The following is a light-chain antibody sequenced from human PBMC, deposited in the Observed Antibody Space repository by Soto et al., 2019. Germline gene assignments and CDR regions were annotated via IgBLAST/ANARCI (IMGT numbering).Light chain of an antibody. Sequence: QTVVTQPPSASGTPGQRVTISCSGSSSNIGSNYVYWYQQLPGTAPKLLIYRNNQRPSGVPDRFSGSKSGTSASLAISGLRSEDEADYYCAAWDDSLSGSHVFGTGTKLTVL. V-gene: IGLV1-47*01. J-gene: IGLJ1*01. CDR1: SSNIGSNY. CDR2: RNN. CDR3: AAWDDSLSGSHV.